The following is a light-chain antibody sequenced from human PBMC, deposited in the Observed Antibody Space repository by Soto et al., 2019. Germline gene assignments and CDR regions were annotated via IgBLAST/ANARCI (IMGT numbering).Light chain of an antibody. V-gene: IGLV2-14*01. CDR2: EVS. CDR1: RSDVGAYNY. CDR3: SSYTTSSTLVV. Sequence: QSALTQPASVSGSPGQSITISCTGTRSDVGAYNYVSWFQQHPGKAPKLIIYEVSIRPSGVSNRFSASKSGNTASLTISGLQAEDEADYYCSSYTTSSTLVVFGGGTQLTVL. J-gene: IGLJ2*01.